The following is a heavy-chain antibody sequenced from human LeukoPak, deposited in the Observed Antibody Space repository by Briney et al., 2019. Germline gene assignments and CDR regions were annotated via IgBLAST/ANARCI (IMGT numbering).Heavy chain of an antibody. J-gene: IGHJ4*02. V-gene: IGHV4-59*07. D-gene: IGHD6-6*01. CDR2: IYYRGST. Sequence: KSSDTLSLTYTVSGRSINIYYWSGIPEPPGKGLEWIGYIYYRGSTKHNPSLKRRVTISVDPSKKQFSLKLSSATTADTALYYCARGVEYSSSSGLGYWGQRTLVTVSS. CDR3: ARGVEYSSSSGLGY. CDR1: GRSINIYY.